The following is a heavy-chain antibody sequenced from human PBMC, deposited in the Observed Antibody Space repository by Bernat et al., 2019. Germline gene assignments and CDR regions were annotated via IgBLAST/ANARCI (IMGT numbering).Heavy chain of an antibody. D-gene: IGHD3-10*01. J-gene: IGHJ6*02. CDR3: ARTPSWGSGSYYNGPYYYYGMDV. V-gene: IGHV4-59*08. Sequence: QVQLQESGPGLVKPSETLSLTCTVSGGSISSYYWSWIRQPPGKGLEWIGYIYYSGSTNYNPSLKSRVTISVDTSKNQFSLKLSSVTAADTAVYYCARTPSWGSGSYYNGPYYYYGMDVWGQGTTVTVSS. CDR2: IYYSGST. CDR1: GGSISSYY.